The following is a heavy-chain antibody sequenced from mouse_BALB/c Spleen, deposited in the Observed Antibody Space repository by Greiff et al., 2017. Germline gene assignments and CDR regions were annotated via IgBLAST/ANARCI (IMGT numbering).Heavy chain of an antibody. V-gene: IGHV1S16*01. Sequence: SGAELVKPGASVKLSCKASGYTFTSYYMYWVKQRPGQGLEWIGEINPSNGGTNFNEKFKSKATLTVDKSSSTAYMQLSSLTSEDSAVYYCTYITTVVATEVYWGQGTLVTVSA. CDR3: TYITTVVATEVY. CDR1: GYTFTSYY. J-gene: IGHJ3*01. CDR2: INPSNGGT. D-gene: IGHD1-1*01.